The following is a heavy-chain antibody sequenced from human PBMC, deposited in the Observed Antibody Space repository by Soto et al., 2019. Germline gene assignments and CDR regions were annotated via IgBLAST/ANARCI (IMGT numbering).Heavy chain of an antibody. CDR3: AGDYYDSSGYYLKRFDP. D-gene: IGHD3-22*01. J-gene: IGHJ5*02. CDR1: GGSISSSSYY. Sequence: SETLSLTCTVSGGSISSSSYYWGWIRQPPGKGLEWIGSIYYSGSTYYNPSLKSRVTISVDTSKNQFSLKLSSVTAVDTAVYYCAGDYYDSSGYYLKRFDPWGQGTLVTVSS. CDR2: IYYSGST. V-gene: IGHV4-39*01.